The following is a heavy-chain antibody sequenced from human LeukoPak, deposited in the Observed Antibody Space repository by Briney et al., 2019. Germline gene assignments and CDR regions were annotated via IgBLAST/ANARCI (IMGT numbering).Heavy chain of an antibody. V-gene: IGHV4-39*01. CDR3: ARLGRWASWFDP. J-gene: IGHJ5*02. CDR1: GGSISSSSYY. D-gene: IGHD1-26*01. CDR2: IYYSGST. Sequence: SETLSLTCTVSGGSISSSSYYWGWIRQPPGKGLEWIGSIYYSGSTYYNPSLKSRVTISVDTSKNQFSLKLSSVTAADTAVYYCARLGRWASWFDPWGQGTLVTVSS.